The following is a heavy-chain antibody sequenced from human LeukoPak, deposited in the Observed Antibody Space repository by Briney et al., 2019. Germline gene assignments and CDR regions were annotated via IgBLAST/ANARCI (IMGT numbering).Heavy chain of an antibody. CDR3: AKDPILGKKYYDYVWGSYRPDY. Sequence: GGSLRLSCAASGFTFSSYGMHWVRQAPGKGLEWVAVISYDGSNKYYADSVKGRFTISRDNSKNTLYLQMNSLRAEDTAVYYCAKDPILGKKYYDYVWGSYRPDYWGQGTLVTVSS. D-gene: IGHD3-16*02. V-gene: IGHV3-30*18. J-gene: IGHJ4*02. CDR1: GFTFSSYG. CDR2: ISYDGSNK.